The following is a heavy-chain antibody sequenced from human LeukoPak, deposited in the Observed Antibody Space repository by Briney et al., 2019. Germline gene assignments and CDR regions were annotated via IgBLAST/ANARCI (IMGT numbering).Heavy chain of an antibody. CDR2: IYNSGTT. D-gene: IGHD6-19*01. CDR1: GGSISSQF. V-gene: IGHV4-59*11. J-gene: IGHJ4*02. Sequence: PSETLSLTCTVSGGSISSQFWSWIRQPPGKGLEWIGNIYNSGTTNYNPSLESRVTISVDTSKNQLSLQLTSVTAADTAVYYCTKATQWLAFDYRGRGTLVTVSS. CDR3: TKATQWLAFDY.